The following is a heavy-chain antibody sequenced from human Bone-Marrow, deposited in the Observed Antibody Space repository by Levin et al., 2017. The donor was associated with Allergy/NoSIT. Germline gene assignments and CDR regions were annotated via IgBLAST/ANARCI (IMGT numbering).Heavy chain of an antibody. J-gene: IGHJ5*02. CDR3: AKSKNVYNWNYEQDT. V-gene: IGHV3-23*01. CDR1: GFTFSSYA. CDR2: ISGSGGST. D-gene: IGHD1-7*01. Sequence: GGSLRLSCAASGFTFSSYAMSWVRQAPGKGLEWVSAISGSGGSTYYADSVKGRFTISRDNSKNTLYLQMNSLRAEDTAVYYCAKSKNVYNWNYEQDTWGQGTLVTVSS.